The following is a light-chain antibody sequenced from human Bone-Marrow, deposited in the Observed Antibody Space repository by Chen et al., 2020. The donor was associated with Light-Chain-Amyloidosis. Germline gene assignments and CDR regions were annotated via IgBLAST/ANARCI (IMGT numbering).Light chain of an antibody. Sequence: DIQMTQSPSSLSASVGDRVTITCRASQSISSYLNWYQQKPGKAPKLLIHAASSLQSGVPSRFSGSGSGTDFTRTISSLQPEDFATYYCQQSYSTSLITFGQGARLEIK. V-gene: IGKV1-39*01. CDR1: QSISSY. J-gene: IGKJ5*01. CDR3: QQSYSTSLIT. CDR2: AAS.